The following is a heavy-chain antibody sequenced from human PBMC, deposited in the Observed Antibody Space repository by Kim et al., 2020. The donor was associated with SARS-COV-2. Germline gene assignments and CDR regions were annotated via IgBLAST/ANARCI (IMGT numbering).Heavy chain of an antibody. CDR1: GGSISSSSYY. CDR2: IYYSGST. J-gene: IGHJ4*01. V-gene: IGHV4-39*01. Sequence: SETLSLTCTVSGGSISSSSYYWGWIRQPPGKGLEWIGSIYYSGSTYYNPSLKSRVTISVDTSKNQFSLKLSSVTAADTAVYYCASYGGGPPQWLETYFDYWGHGTLVTVSS. CDR3: ASYGGGPPQWLETYFDY. D-gene: IGHD6-19*01.